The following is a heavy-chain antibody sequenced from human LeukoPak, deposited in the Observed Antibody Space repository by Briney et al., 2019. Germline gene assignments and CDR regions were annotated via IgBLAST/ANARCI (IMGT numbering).Heavy chain of an antibody. CDR3: ARGLASGLRGAFDY. V-gene: IGHV4-4*09. CDR1: GGSISSYY. D-gene: IGHD3-10*01. CDR2: IYTSGST. J-gene: IGHJ4*02. Sequence: SETLSLTCTVSGGSISSYYWSWIRQPPGKGLEWIGYIYTSGSTNYNPSLKSRVTISVDTSKNQFSLKLSSVTAADTAVYYCARGLASGLRGAFDYWGQGTLVTVSS.